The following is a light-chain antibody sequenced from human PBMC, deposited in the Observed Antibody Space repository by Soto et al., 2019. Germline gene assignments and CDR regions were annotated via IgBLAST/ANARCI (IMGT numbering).Light chain of an antibody. V-gene: IGLV2-14*01. CDR2: DVS. Sequence: QSALTQPASVSGSPGQSITISCTGTSSDVGGYNYVSWYQQHPDKAPKLMIYDVSNRPSGVSNRFSGSKSGNTASLTIAGLQAEDEADYYCSSYTSSSTLVGFGGGTKLTVL. CDR1: SSDVGGYNY. J-gene: IGLJ2*01. CDR3: SSYTSSSTLVG.